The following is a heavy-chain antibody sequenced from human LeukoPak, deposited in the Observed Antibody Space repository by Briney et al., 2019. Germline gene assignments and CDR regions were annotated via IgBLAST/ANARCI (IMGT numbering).Heavy chain of an antibody. CDR1: GFTFSNYA. Sequence: GGSLRLSCAASGFTFSNYAMSWVRQAPGKGLEWVSLIYSGGATFYADAVKGRFTISRDGSKNTLYLQMNSLRAEDTAVYYCARDPPAVAANTYGWGQGTLVTVSS. CDR2: IYSGGAT. J-gene: IGHJ4*02. CDR3: ARDPPAVAANTYG. D-gene: IGHD6-6*01. V-gene: IGHV3-66*01.